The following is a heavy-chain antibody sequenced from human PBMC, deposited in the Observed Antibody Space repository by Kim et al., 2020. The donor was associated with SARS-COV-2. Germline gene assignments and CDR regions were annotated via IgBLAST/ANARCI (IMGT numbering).Heavy chain of an antibody. CDR2: ISYDGSNK. D-gene: IGHD3-22*01. V-gene: IGHV3-33*05. CDR1: GFTFSSYG. CDR3: ARALRPYYYDSSRYFDY. J-gene: IGHJ4*02. Sequence: GGSLRLSCAVSGFTFSSYGMHWVRQAPGKGLEWVAVISYDGSNKYYADSVKGRFTISRDNSKNTLYLQMNSLRAEDTAVYYCARALRPYYYDSSRYFDYWGQGTLVTVSS.